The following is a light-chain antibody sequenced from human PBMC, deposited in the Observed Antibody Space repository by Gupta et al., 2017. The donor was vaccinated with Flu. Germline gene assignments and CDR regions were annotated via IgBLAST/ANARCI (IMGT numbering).Light chain of an antibody. V-gene: IGKV3-11*01. J-gene: IGKJ3*01. CDR3: QQRSNWPPFT. Sequence: EILLTQSPATLSLSPGERATLSCRASRSVTTYLAWYQQKPGQAPRLLIYDTSNRATGIPARFSGSGSGTDFTLTISSLEPEDFAVYYCQQRSNWPPFTFGPGTRVDI. CDR2: DTS. CDR1: RSVTTY.